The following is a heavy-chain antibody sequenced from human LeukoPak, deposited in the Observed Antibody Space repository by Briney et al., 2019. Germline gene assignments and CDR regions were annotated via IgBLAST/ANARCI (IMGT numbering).Heavy chain of an antibody. CDR3: ARETAIFGVVLYFDY. J-gene: IGHJ4*02. D-gene: IGHD3-3*01. V-gene: IGHV4-4*07. Sequence: SETLSLTCTVSGASINDYYWSWIRQPAGKGLEWIGRIYTSGSTNYNPSLKSRVTMSVDTSKNQFSLKLSSVTAADTAVYYCARETAIFGVVLYFDYWGQGTLVTVSS. CDR2: IYTSGST. CDR1: GASINDYY.